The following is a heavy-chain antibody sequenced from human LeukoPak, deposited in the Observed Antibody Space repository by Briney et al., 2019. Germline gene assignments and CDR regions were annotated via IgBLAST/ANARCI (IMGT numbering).Heavy chain of an antibody. J-gene: IGHJ4*02. CDR1: GFTFSSYG. Sequence: GGSPRLSCAASGFTFSSYGMHWVRQAPGKGLEWVAFIRYDGSNKYYADSVKGRFTISRDNSKNTLYLLMNSLRAEDTAIYYCAKDLGSGWYRANFDYWGQGTLVTVSS. V-gene: IGHV3-30*02. CDR3: AKDLGSGWYRANFDY. D-gene: IGHD6-19*01. CDR2: IRYDGSNK.